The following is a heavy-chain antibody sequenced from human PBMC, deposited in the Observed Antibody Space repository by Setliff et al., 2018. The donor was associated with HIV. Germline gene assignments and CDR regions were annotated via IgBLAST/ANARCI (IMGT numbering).Heavy chain of an antibody. V-gene: IGHV7-4-1*02. CDR3: ARDRGVRGANDAFNI. Sequence: ASVKVSCKAFGYTFTSYALNWVRQAPGQGLEWMGWINTYTANPMYAQGFTGRFVFSLDTSVRTAYLQISSLKAEDTALYCARDRGVRGANDAFNIWGLGTMVTVSS. D-gene: IGHD3-10*01. CDR1: GYTFTSYA. J-gene: IGHJ3*02. CDR2: INTYTANP.